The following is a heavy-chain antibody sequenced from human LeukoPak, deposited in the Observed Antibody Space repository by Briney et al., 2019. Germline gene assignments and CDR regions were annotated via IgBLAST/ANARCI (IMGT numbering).Heavy chain of an antibody. CDR1: GFTFSSYA. CDR3: AKEGASGSERFDL. V-gene: IGHV3-23*01. Sequence: GGSLRLSCAASGFTFSSYAMSWVRQAPGKGLEWVSAISGSGGSTYYADSVKGRFTISRDNSKNTVNLQMNSLRVEDTAVYYCAKEGASGSERFDLWGQGTLVTASS. CDR2: ISGSGGST. D-gene: IGHD5-12*01. J-gene: IGHJ5*02.